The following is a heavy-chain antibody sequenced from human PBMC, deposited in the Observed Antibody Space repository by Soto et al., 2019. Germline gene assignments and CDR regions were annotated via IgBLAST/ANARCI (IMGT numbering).Heavy chain of an antibody. J-gene: IGHJ1*01. D-gene: IGHD3-22*01. Sequence: ASVKVSCKASGYTFTSYAMHWVRQAPGQRLEWMGWINAGNGNTKYSQKFQGRVTLTRDTSASTAYMELSSLRSEDTAVYYCARDPHPSFWSDSSGSFQRWGRG. CDR3: ARDPHPSFWSDSSGSFQR. V-gene: IGHV1-3*01. CDR1: GYTFTSYA. CDR2: INAGNGNT.